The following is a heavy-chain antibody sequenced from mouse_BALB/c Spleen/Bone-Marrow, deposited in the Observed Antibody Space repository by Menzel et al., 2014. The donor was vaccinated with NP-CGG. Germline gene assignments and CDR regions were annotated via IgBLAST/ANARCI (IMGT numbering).Heavy chain of an antibody. V-gene: IGHV5-9-3*01. Sequence: DVKLVESGGGLVKPGVSLKLSCAASGFTFSSYAMSWVRQTPEKRLEWVAIINSGGSDTYYPDSVKGRFTISRDNDKNTLYLQMSSLRSEDTAMYYCARHGGGSSLWYFDVWGAGTTVTVSS. CDR1: GFTFSSYA. J-gene: IGHJ1*01. CDR3: ARHGGGSSLWYFDV. D-gene: IGHD1-1*01. CDR2: INSGGSDT.